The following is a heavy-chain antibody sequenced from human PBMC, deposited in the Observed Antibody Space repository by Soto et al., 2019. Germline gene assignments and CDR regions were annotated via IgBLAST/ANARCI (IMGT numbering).Heavy chain of an antibody. D-gene: IGHD2-15*01. V-gene: IGHV3-21*01. CDR1: GFTFSSYS. CDR3: ARDAGYCSGGSCLNWFDP. Sequence: EVQLVESGGGLVKPGGSLRLSCAASGFTFSSYSMNWVRQAPGKGLEWVSSISSSSSYIYYADSVKGRFTISRDNAKNSLYLQMNSLRAEDTAVYYCARDAGYCSGGSCLNWFDPWGQGTLVTVSS. CDR2: ISSSSSYI. J-gene: IGHJ5*02.